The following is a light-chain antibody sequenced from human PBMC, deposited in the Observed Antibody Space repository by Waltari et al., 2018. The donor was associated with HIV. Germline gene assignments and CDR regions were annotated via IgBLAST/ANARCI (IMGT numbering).Light chain of an antibody. Sequence: EIVMTQSPATLSVSPGGRATLFCRASQSVSSNLAWYQQNPGQGPRLCIYGATTRATGFPARFGGSGSGTEFTLTISSLQSEDFGVYYCQQYNKGPLGITFGQGTRLEI. J-gene: IGKJ5*01. CDR2: GAT. V-gene: IGKV3-15*01. CDR3: QQYNKGPLGIT. CDR1: QSVSSN.